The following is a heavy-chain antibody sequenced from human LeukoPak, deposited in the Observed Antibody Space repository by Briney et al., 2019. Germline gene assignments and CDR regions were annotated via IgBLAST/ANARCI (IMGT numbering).Heavy chain of an antibody. CDR2: IYYNGYT. CDR1: GGSIRSYY. V-gene: IGHV4-59*01. Sequence: SETLSLSCTVSGGSIRSYYWSWIRQPPGKGLEWIGYIYYNGYTKYNPSLKSRVTISVDTSKNQFSLNLSSVTAADTAVYYCARATYYDSSGYYRYFDYWGQGTLVTVSS. D-gene: IGHD3-22*01. J-gene: IGHJ4*02. CDR3: ARATYYDSSGYYRYFDY.